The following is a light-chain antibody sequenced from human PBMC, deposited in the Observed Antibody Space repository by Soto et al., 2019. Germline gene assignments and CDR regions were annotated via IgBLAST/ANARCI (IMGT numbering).Light chain of an antibody. V-gene: IGKV3-11*01. Sequence: EIVLTQSPATLSVSPGERATLSCRTSLSVSVYLDWYQQKPGQAPRLLISDASNRATGIPARFSGSGSGTDFTLTISSLEPEDFAVYYCHQRQYWPSITFGQGTRLEIK. CDR2: DAS. CDR1: LSVSVY. CDR3: HQRQYWPSIT. J-gene: IGKJ5*01.